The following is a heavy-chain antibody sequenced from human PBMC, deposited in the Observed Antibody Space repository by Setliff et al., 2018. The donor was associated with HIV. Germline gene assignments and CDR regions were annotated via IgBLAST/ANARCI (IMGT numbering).Heavy chain of an antibody. CDR1: GGSLSGYY. J-gene: IGHJ6*03. CDR3: ARWCLHYYDSSGYYPAPRGYCYYYMDV. Sequence: SETLSLTCAVYGGSLSGYYWSWIRQPPGKGLEWFGEINHSGSTNYNPSLKSRVTISVDTSKNPFALKLSSATAADKAVYYCARWCLHYYDSSGYYPAPRGYCYYYMDVWGKGTTVTVSS. CDR2: INHSGST. D-gene: IGHD3-22*01. V-gene: IGHV4-34*01.